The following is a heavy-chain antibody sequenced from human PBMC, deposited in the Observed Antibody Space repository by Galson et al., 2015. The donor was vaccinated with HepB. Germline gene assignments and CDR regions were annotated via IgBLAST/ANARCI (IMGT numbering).Heavy chain of an antibody. Sequence: SLRLSCAASGFTFTRYWMSWVRQAPGKGLEWVANIKQDGSETYYVASVKGRFTISRDNAKNSLYVQMNCLRAEDTAVYYCARDRTAMPRLDDAFDIWGQGTMVTVSS. V-gene: IGHV3-7*01. CDR3: ARDRTAMPRLDDAFDI. J-gene: IGHJ3*02. CDR2: IKQDGSET. D-gene: IGHD5-18*01. CDR1: GFTFTRYW.